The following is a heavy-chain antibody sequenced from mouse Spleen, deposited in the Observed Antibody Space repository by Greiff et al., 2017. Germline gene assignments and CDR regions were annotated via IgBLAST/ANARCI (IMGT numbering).Heavy chain of an antibody. CDR1: GFTFSDYY. V-gene: IGHV5-12*02. J-gene: IGHJ1*01. Sequence: EVQLVESGGGLVQPGGSLKLSCATSGFTFSDYYMYWVRQTPEKRLAWVAYISNGGGSTYYPDTVKGRFTISRDNAKNTLYLQMSRLKSEDTARYYWARDYGSSGYWYFDVWGAGTTVTVSS. D-gene: IGHD1-1*01. CDR2: ISNGGGST. CDR3: ARDYGSSGYWYFDV.